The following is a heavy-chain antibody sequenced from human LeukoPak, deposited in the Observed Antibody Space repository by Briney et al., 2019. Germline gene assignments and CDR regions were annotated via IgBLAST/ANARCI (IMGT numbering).Heavy chain of an antibody. CDR2: IWSDGNNR. J-gene: IGHJ6*03. D-gene: IGHD2-8*02. CDR3: AKEPGASVSGFYMDV. CDR1: GFPYRNYG. Sequence: PGGSLRLSFASSGFPYRNYGMHRVRQATGKGLEWVSFIWSDGNNRFYADSVKGRFTISRDNSKNMLYLQMDTLRAEDTALYYCAKEPGASVSGFYMDVWGKGTTVIVSS. V-gene: IGHV3-30*02.